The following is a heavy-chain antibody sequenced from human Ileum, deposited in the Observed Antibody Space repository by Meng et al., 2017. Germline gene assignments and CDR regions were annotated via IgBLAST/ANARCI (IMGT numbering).Heavy chain of an antibody. J-gene: IGHJ4*02. CDR3: VRDCDVECYFLLDV. D-gene: IGHD2-21*01. Sequence: GGSLRLSCAASGFTFSDYYMSWIRQAPGKGLEWVSYISGSGSTIQYADAVKGRFTISSDNAKNTLYLQLNSMGAEDTAVYYCVRDCDVECYFLLDVWGQGTLVTVSS. CDR1: GFTFSDYY. CDR2: ISGSGSTI. V-gene: IGHV3-11*01.